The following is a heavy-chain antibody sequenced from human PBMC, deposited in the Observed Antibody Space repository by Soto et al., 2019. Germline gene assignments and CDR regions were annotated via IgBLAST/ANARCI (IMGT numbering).Heavy chain of an antibody. CDR2: ISYDGSNK. V-gene: IGHV3-30*18. CDR3: AKALKSSSMEIVGYYFDY. CDR1: GFTFSSYG. D-gene: IGHD5-12*01. Sequence: QVQLVESGGGVVQPGRSLRLSCAASGFTFSSYGMHWVGQAPGKGLEGVAVISYDGSNKYYADSVKGRFTISRDNSKNQLYLQMNSLRAEDTAVYYCAKALKSSSMEIVGYYFDYWGQGTLVNVSS. J-gene: IGHJ4*02.